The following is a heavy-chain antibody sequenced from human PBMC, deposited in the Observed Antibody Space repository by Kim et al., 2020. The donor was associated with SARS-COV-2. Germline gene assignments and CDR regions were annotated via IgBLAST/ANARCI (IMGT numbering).Heavy chain of an antibody. CDR2: ISNSGGDT. D-gene: IGHD1-26*01. CDR3: AKQAGAS. V-gene: IGHV3-23*01. J-gene: IGHJ4*02. Sequence: GGSLRLSCAASGFTFTTYRMTWVRQAPGKGLEWVSSISNSGGDTDYADSVKGRFTISRDNSKSTLYLQMNNLRVEDTAVYYCAKQAGASWGQGTLVTVSS. CDR1: GFTFTTYR.